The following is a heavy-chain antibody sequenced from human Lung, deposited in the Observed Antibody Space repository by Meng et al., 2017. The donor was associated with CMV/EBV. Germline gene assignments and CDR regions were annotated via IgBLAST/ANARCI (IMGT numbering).Heavy chain of an antibody. D-gene: IGHD4/OR15-4a*01. Sequence: ASXXVSXQASDYTXTGYYIHWVRQAPGQGLEWMGWINPNSGGTSSAQTVPGRVTMTRDTSISTAYMELSSLTPDDTAMFYCARGSFHFTSKVVLTPGGDAFDLWXQGTMVTVSS. V-gene: IGHV1-2*02. CDR3: ARGSFHFTSKVVLTPGGDAFDL. J-gene: IGHJ3*01. CDR2: INPNSGGT. CDR1: DYTXTGYY.